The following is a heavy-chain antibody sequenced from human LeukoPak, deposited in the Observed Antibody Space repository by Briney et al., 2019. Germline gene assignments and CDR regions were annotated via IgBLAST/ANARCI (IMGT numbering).Heavy chain of an antibody. Sequence: ASVKVSCKASGYTFTSCDINWVRQATGQGLEWMGWMNPNSGNTGYAQKFQGRVTMTRNTSISTAYMELSSLRSEDTAVYYCARGDSSSSYYYYMDVWGKGTTVTVSS. CDR2: MNPNSGNT. D-gene: IGHD6-6*01. V-gene: IGHV1-8*01. J-gene: IGHJ6*03. CDR3: ARGDSSSSYYYYMDV. CDR1: GYTFTSCD.